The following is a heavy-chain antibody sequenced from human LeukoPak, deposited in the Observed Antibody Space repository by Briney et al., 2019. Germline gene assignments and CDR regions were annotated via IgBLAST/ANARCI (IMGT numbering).Heavy chain of an antibody. V-gene: IGHV3-23*01. CDR2: VPGTGATTI. Sequence: GGSLRLSCVASGFTFSSFAMSWVRQAPGKGLEWVATVPGTGATTIFYADSVKGRFTISRDNSKNTLYLQMNSLGADDTAVYYWSRGGGSWFGPWGQGTLVTVSS. CDR1: GFTFSSFA. J-gene: IGHJ5*02. D-gene: IGHD1-26*01. CDR3: SRGGGSWFGP.